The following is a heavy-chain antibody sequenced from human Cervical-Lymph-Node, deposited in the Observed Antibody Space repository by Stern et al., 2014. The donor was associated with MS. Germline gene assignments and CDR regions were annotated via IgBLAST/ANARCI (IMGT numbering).Heavy chain of an antibody. Sequence: QVTLKESGPTLVRPTQTLTLTCTFSGFSLSSTGEAVGWIRQPPGKPLEWLALIYWDDDKRYSPSLRGRLPITKDPSKNQGVLTLANIQPVDAGTYFCAQKGLVVTLDHWGQGPLISVSS. CDR3: AQKGLVVTLDH. V-gene: IGHV2-5*02. J-gene: IGHJ5*02. CDR1: GFSLSSTGEA. D-gene: IGHD2-21*02. CDR2: IYWDDDK.